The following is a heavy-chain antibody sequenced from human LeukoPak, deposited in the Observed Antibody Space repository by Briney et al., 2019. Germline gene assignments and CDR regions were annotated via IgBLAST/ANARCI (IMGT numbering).Heavy chain of an antibody. Sequence: GGTLRLSCAASGFTFSSHGMNWVRQAPGKGLEWVSGISPSGGITYYTDSVKGRFTISRDNSKNTQSLQMNSLRAEDTAVYYCARGGDGYCSGGSCYDYYYYMDVWGKGTTVTVSS. J-gene: IGHJ6*03. CDR2: ISPSGGIT. D-gene: IGHD2-15*01. V-gene: IGHV3-23*01. CDR1: GFTFSSHG. CDR3: ARGGDGYCSGGSCYDYYYYMDV.